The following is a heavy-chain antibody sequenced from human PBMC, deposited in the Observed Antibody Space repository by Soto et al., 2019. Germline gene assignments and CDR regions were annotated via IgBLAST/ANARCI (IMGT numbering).Heavy chain of an antibody. V-gene: IGHV4-59*08. CDR1: GGCISNYY. CDR3: ERHSIWLLLYDY. D-gene: IGHD3-22*01. J-gene: IGHJ4*02. CDR2: IYYSGST. Sequence: PSETLSLTCIVSGGCISNYYWSWIRQPPGKGLEWIGYIYYSGSTNYNPSLTSRVTISVDTSKNQFSLKLSSVTAADTAVYFCERHSIWLLLYDYWGQGTLVTVSS.